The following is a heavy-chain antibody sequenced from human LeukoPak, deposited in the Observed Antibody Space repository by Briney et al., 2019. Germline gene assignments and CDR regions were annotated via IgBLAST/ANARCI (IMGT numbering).Heavy chain of an antibody. V-gene: IGHV3-23*01. D-gene: IGHD2-2*01. CDR1: GFSFSSLH. J-gene: IGHJ4*02. CDR2: ISDSGSRT. CDR3: AKDHPTRGRPHKYCSSTSCYDSLGY. Sequence: PGGSLRLSCAAAGFSFSSLHMSWVRQAPGKGLEWVSSISDSGSRTYYADSVKGRFTISRDNSKNTLSLQMNSLRVEDTAVYYCAKDHPTRGRPHKYCSSTSCYDSLGYWGQGTLVTVSS.